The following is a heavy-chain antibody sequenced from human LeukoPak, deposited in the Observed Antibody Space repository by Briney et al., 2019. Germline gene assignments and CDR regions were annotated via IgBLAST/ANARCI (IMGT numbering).Heavy chain of an antibody. CDR2: IYTSGST. CDR1: GGSISSGSYY. D-gene: IGHD3-10*01. CDR3: ARLNRGSGSYYKENYYYYYMDV. Sequence: SQTLSLTCTVSGGSISSGSYYWSWIRQPAGKGLEWIGRIYTSGSTNYNPSLKSRVTISVDTSKNQFSLKLSSVTAADTAVYYCARLNRGSGSYYKENYYYYYMDVWGKGTTVTISS. J-gene: IGHJ6*03. V-gene: IGHV4-61*02.